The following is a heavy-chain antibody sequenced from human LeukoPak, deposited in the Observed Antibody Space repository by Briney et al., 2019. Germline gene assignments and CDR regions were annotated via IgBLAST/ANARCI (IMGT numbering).Heavy chain of an antibody. Sequence: GRSLRLSCAASGFTFDDYAMHWVRQAPGKGLEWVSGISWNSGSIGYADSVKGRFTISRDNAKNSLYLQMNSLRAEDMALYYCAKDHSSGWRKESFDYWGQGTLVTVSS. V-gene: IGHV3-9*03. D-gene: IGHD6-19*01. J-gene: IGHJ4*02. CDR1: GFTFDDYA. CDR2: ISWNSGSI. CDR3: AKDHSSGWRKESFDY.